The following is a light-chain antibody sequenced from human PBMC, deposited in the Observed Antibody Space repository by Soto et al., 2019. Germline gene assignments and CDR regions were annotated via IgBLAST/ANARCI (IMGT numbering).Light chain of an antibody. CDR3: QQYDSYPWT. V-gene: IGKV1-5*01. CDR1: QRISSW. Sequence: DIQMTQSPSTLFAFVGDRVTIPCRASQRISSWLAWYQQKPGKAPKFLIYDGSTLESGVPARFSGSGSGTEFTLTISSLQPDDFGTYFCQQYDSYPWTFGQGTKVDIK. CDR2: DGS. J-gene: IGKJ1*01.